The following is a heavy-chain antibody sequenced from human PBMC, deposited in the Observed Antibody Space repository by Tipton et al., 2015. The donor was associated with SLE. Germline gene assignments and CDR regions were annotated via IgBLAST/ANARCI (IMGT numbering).Heavy chain of an antibody. CDR2: IYYSGST. CDR1: GGFISSGGYF. Sequence: TLSLTCTVSGGFISSGGYFWNWIRQSPEKGLEWIGHIYYSGSTQYNPSLESRVTMSVDTSKNQFSLRLISLTAADTAVYYCAREPVVPSALQYYYTGMDVWGHGTTVTVSS. V-gene: IGHV4-31*03. D-gene: IGHD2-2*01. CDR3: AREPVVPSALQYYYTGMDV. J-gene: IGHJ6*02.